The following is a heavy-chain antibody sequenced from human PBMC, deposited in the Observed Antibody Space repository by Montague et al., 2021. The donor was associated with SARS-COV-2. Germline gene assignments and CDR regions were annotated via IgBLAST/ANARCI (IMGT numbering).Heavy chain of an antibody. V-gene: IGHV6-1*01. D-gene: IGHD3-9*01. J-gene: IGHJ6*03. CDR2: TYYRSKWNN. CDR1: GDSVSSNSAG. CDR3: ARDLKPPGDILTGYLPYYYYMDV. Sequence: CAISGDSVSSNSAGWNWIRQSPSRGLEWLGRTYYRSKWNNDYAVSVKSRITINPDTSKNQFSLQLNSVTPEDTTVYYCARDLKPPGDILTGYLPYYYYMDVWGKGTTVTVSS.